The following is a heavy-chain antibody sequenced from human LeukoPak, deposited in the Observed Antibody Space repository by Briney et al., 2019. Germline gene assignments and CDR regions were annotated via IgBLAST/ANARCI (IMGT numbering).Heavy chain of an antibody. Sequence: GESLKISCKGSGYSFTSYWIGWVRPMPGKGLEWMGIIYPGDSDTRYSPSFQGQVTISADKSISTAYLQWSSLKASDTAMYYCARLTLAYCGGDCYSIWGQGTMVTVSS. CDR3: ARLTLAYCGGDCYSI. D-gene: IGHD2-21*01. J-gene: IGHJ3*02. CDR1: GYSFTSYW. V-gene: IGHV5-51*01. CDR2: IYPGDSDT.